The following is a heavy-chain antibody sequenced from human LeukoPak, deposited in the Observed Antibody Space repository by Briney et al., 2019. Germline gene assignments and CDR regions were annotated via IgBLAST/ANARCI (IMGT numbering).Heavy chain of an antibody. CDR2: IYYSGST. J-gene: IGHJ5*02. D-gene: IGHD3-10*01. CDR1: GGSISSYY. CDR3: ARFGSGSFLYNWFDP. V-gene: IGHV4-59*12. Sequence: SETLSLTCTVSGGSISSYYWSWIRQPPGKGLEWIGYIYYSGSTNYNPSLKSRVTISVDTSKNQFSLKLSSVTAADTAVYYCARFGSGSFLYNWFDPWGQGTLVTVSS.